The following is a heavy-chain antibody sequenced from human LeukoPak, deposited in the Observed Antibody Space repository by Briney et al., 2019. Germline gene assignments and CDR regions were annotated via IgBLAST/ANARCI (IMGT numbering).Heavy chain of an antibody. V-gene: IGHV4-34*01. CDR3: ARAGIVVVPAARPNNWFDP. J-gene: IGHJ5*02. Sequence: SETLSLTCAVYGGPFSGYYWSWIRQPPGKGLEWIGEINHSGSTNYNPSLKSRVTISVDTSKNQFSLKLSSVTAADTAVYYCARAGIVVVPAARPNNWFDPWGQGTLVTVSS. CDR1: GGPFSGYY. CDR2: INHSGST. D-gene: IGHD2-2*01.